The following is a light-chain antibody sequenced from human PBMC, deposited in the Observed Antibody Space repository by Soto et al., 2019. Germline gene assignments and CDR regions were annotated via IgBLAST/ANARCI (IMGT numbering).Light chain of an antibody. CDR3: CFFSGAGAYV. CDR2: EGN. Sequence: QSALTQPASVSGSPGQSITISCAGTGSDVGAYNLVSWYQQHPGKAPKLIICEGNTRPSGISNRFSGSKSGGTASPTIPGVQDEDEAAYFCCFFSGAGAYVFGTGTKVTVL. CDR1: GSDVGAYNL. J-gene: IGLJ1*01. V-gene: IGLV2-23*01.